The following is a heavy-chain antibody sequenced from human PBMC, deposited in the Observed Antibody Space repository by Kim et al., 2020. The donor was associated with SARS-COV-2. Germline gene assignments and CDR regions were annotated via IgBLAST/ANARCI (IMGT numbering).Heavy chain of an antibody. D-gene: IGHD5-18*01. CDR3: ARERASGYSYGYFDY. Sequence: GGSLRLSCAASGFTFSSYAMHWVRQAPGKGLEWVAVISYDGSNKYYADSVKGRFTISRHNSKNTLYLQMNSLRAEDTAVYYCARERASGYSYGYFDYWGQGTLVTVSS. CDR1: GFTFSSYA. CDR2: ISYDGSNK. J-gene: IGHJ4*02. V-gene: IGHV3-30-3*01.